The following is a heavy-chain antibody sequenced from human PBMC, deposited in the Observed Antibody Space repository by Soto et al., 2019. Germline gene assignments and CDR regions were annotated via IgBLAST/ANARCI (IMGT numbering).Heavy chain of an antibody. CDR1: GYSFTSYW. D-gene: IGHD6-13*01. J-gene: IGHJ6*02. CDR2: IYPGDSDT. Sequence: GESLKISCKGSGYSFTSYWIGWVRQMPGKGLEWMGIIYPGDSDTRYSPSFQGQVTISADKSISTAYLQWSSLKASDTAMYYCAGLIAAAGTDYGMDVWGQGTTVTVSS. V-gene: IGHV5-51*01. CDR3: AGLIAAAGTDYGMDV.